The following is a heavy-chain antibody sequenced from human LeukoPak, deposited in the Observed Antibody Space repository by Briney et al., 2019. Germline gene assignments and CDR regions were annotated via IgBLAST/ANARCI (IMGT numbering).Heavy chain of an antibody. J-gene: IGHJ5*01. V-gene: IGHV3-48*02. CDR2: ISSSSSTI. CDR1: GFTFSSYS. D-gene: IGHD2-21*02. CDR3: ARAFCGGDCYSEFDS. Sequence: PGGSLRLSCAASGFTFSSYSMNWVRQAPGKGLEWVSYISSSSSTIYYADSVKGRFTISRDNAKNSLYLQMNSLREEDTAVYYFARAFCGGDCYSEFDSWGQGTLVTASS.